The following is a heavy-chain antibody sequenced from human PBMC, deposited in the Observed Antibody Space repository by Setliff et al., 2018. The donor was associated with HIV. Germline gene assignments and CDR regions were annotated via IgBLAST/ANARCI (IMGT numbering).Heavy chain of an antibody. CDR3: ASDRHYDTLTGFPYFDY. D-gene: IGHD3-9*01. V-gene: IGHV3-7*01. Sequence: GGSLRLSCAASGFRFRSYWMSWVRQAPGKGLESVANVKQDGTETLYVDSVKGRFTISRDNAKSTQYLQMNSLRTEDTAVYYCASDRHYDTLTGFPYFDYWGQGTLGTVSS. CDR1: GFRFRSYW. J-gene: IGHJ4*02. CDR2: VKQDGTET.